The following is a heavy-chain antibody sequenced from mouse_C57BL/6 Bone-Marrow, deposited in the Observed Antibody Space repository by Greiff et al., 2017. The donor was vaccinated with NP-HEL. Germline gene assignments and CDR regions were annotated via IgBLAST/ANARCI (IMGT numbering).Heavy chain of an antibody. CDR1: GYAFTNYL. V-gene: IGHV1-54*01. CDR2: INPGSGGT. CDR3: ARWMSVDWYFDV. D-gene: IGHD1-1*01. Sequence: QVQLQQSGAELVRPGTSVKVSCKASGYAFTNYLIEWVKQRPGQGLEWIGVINPGSGGTNYNEKFKGKATLTADKSSSTAYMQLSSLTSEDSAVCLCARWMSVDWYFDVGGTGTTVTVSS. J-gene: IGHJ1*03.